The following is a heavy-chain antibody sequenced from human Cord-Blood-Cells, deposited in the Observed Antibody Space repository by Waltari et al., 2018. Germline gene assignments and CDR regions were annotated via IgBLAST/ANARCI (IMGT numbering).Heavy chain of an antibody. D-gene: IGHD3-10*01. CDR2: IYYSGST. CDR3: ARGYGSGSYYIYYYGMDV. Sequence: QVQLQESGPGLVKPSQTLSLTCTVSGGSISSGDYYWSWIRQPPGKGLEWIGYIYYSGSTYYNPSLKGRVTISVDTSKNQFSLKLSSVTAADTAVYYCARGYGSGSYYIYYYGMDVWGQGTTVTVSS. J-gene: IGHJ6*02. CDR1: GGSISSGDYY. V-gene: IGHV4-30-4*01.